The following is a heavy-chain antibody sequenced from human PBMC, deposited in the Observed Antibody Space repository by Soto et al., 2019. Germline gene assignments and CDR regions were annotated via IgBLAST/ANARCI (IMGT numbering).Heavy chain of an antibody. D-gene: IGHD6-19*01. J-gene: IGHJ5*02. CDR2: IYYSGST. Sequence: PXETLSLTCTVSGGSISSYYWSWIRQPPGKGLEWIGYIYYSGSTNYNPSLKSRVTISVDTSKNQFSLKLSSVTAADTAVYYCARERGIAVAGTKGWFDPWGQGTLATVSS. CDR1: GGSISSYY. CDR3: ARERGIAVAGTKGWFDP. V-gene: IGHV4-59*01.